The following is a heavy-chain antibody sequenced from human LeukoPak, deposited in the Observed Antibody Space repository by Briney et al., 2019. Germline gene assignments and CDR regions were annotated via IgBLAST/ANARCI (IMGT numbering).Heavy chain of an antibody. D-gene: IGHD3-9*01. J-gene: IGHJ4*02. CDR1: GGSFSGYY. CDR3: ARWYYDILTGYYISYFDY. Sequence: PSETLSLTCAVYGGSFSGYYWSWIRQPPGKGLEWIGEINHSGSTNYNPSLKSRVTISVDTSKNQFSLKLSSVTAADTAVYYCARWYYDILTGYYISYFDYWGQGTLVTVSS. V-gene: IGHV4-34*01. CDR2: INHSGST.